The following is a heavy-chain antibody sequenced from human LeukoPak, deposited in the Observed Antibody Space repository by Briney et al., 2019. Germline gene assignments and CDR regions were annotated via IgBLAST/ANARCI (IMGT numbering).Heavy chain of an antibody. CDR2: IYKGAST. CDR3: VRDFWSDYYS. D-gene: IGHD3-3*01. J-gene: IGHJ5*02. Sequence: PGGSLRLSCAASGFTVSTNYMSWVRQAPGNGLEWISVIYKGASTYYADSVKGRFTISRDNSKNTLYLQMNSLGAEDTAVYYCVRDFWSDYYSWGQGTLVPV. CDR1: GFTVSTNY. V-gene: IGHV3-66*01.